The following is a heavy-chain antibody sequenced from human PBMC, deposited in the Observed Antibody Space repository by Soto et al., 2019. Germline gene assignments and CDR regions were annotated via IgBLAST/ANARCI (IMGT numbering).Heavy chain of an antibody. CDR1: GGTFSSYT. CDR2: IIPILGIA. CDR3: ASATVTTFAWFDP. V-gene: IGHV1-69*02. J-gene: IGHJ5*02. Sequence: ASVKVSCKASGGTFSSYTISWVRQAPGQGLEWIGRIIPILGIANYAQKFQGRVTITADKSTSTAYMELSSLRSEDTAVYYCASATVTTFAWFDPWGQGTLVTVSS. D-gene: IGHD4-17*01.